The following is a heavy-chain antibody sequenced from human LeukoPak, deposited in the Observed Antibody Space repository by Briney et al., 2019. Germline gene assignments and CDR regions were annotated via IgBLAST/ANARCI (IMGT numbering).Heavy chain of an antibody. CDR3: ARDFWSGSPD. J-gene: IGHJ4*02. CDR2: ISSSSSTI. V-gene: IGHV3-11*04. CDR1: GFTFSDYY. Sequence: PGGSLRLSCAASGFTFSDYYMSWIRQAPGKGLEWVSYISSSSSTIYYADSVKGRFTISRDNAKNSLYLQMNSLRVEDTAVYYCARDFWSGSPDWDQGTLVTVSS. D-gene: IGHD3-3*01.